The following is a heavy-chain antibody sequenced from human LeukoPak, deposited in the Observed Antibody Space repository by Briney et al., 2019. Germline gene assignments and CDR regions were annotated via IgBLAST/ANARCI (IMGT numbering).Heavy chain of an antibody. V-gene: IGHV1-18*01. J-gene: IGHJ4*02. Sequence: ASVKVSCKASGYTFSTYGISWVRQAPGQGLEWMGWISASNGITNSARKFQGRVTMTTDTSTTTAYMELRNLRFDDTAMYYCARGTSGRYEGPIDYWGQGTLVTVSS. CDR2: ISASNGIT. CDR3: ARGTSGRYEGPIDY. D-gene: IGHD6-19*01. CDR1: GYTFSTYG.